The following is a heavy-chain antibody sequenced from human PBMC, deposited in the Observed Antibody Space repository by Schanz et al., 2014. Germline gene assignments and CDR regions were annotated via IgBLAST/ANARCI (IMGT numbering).Heavy chain of an antibody. CDR3: VRDSFFAFDS. CDR1: GFTFSDYW. Sequence: EVQLVESGGGLVQPGGSLRLSCTASGFTFSDYWMSWVRQAPGKGPEWVANIKHDGSVKDYVDSVKGRFTMSRDNAKNSVFLQMNSLRAEDTAVYYCVRDSFFAFDSWGQGTLVTVSS. J-gene: IGHJ4*02. D-gene: IGHD3-3*01. CDR2: IKHDGSVK. V-gene: IGHV3-7*01.